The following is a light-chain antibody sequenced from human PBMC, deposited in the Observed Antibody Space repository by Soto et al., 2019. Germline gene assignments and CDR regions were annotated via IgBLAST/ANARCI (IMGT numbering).Light chain of an antibody. CDR2: EVS. Sequence: QSVLTQPASVSGSPGQSITISCTGTSSDVGDYNYVSWYQQYPGKAPKLMIYEVSNRPSGVSNRFSGSKSGNTASLTFSGLQAEDEADYYCSSYTSTSTPFVFGTGTKVTVL. V-gene: IGLV2-14*01. CDR3: SSYTSTSTPFV. CDR1: SSDVGDYNY. J-gene: IGLJ1*01.